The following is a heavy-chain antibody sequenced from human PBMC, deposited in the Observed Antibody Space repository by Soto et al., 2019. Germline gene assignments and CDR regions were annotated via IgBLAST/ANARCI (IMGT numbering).Heavy chain of an antibody. D-gene: IGHD3-22*01. CDR1: GGTFSSYA. V-gene: IGHV1-69*13. J-gene: IGHJ4*02. CDR2: IIPIFGTA. CDR3: ARDHYYDSSGYYPTYFDY. Sequence: GASVKVSCKASGGTFSSYAISWVQQAPGQGLEWMGGIIPIFGTANYAQKFQGRVTITADESTSTAYMELSSLRSEDTAVYYCARDHYYDSSGYYPTYFDYWGQGTLVTVSS.